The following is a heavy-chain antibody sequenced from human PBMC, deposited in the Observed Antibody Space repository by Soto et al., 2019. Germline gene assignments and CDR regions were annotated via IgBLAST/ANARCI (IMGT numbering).Heavy chain of an antibody. CDR2: IYWNDNE. Sequence: SGPTLVNPTQTLTLTCTFSGFSLTTTGVGVGWIRQPPGKALEWLALIYWNDNERYSPSLKSRLTITKDTSENQVVLTMTNIDPVDTATYYCAGGVRGFDYFDYWGQGTLVTVSS. D-gene: IGHD3-16*01. J-gene: IGHJ4*02. V-gene: IGHV2-5*01. CDR1: GFSLTTTGVG. CDR3: AGGVRGFDYFDY.